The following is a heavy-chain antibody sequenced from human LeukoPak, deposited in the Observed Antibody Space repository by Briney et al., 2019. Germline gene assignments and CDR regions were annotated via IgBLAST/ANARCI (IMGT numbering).Heavy chain of an antibody. V-gene: IGHV1-2*06. CDR2: INPNSGGT. CDR3: ASTSRTRGYYMDV. CDR1: GYTFAGYY. D-gene: IGHD3-10*01. Sequence: ASVKVSCKASGYTFAGYYMHWVRQAPGQGLEWMGRINPNSGGTNYAQKFQGKVTMTRDTSISTAYMELSRLRSDYTAVYYCASTSRTRGYYMDVWGKGTTVTVSS. J-gene: IGHJ6*03.